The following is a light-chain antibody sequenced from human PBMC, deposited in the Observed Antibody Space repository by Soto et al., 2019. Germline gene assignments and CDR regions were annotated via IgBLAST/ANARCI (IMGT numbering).Light chain of an antibody. J-gene: IGLJ1*01. CDR3: SSYTSFSTYV. Sequence: QSVLTQPASVSGSPGQSITISCTGTSSDVGGYNYVSWYQQHPGKAPKLMIYEVSNRPSGGSNRFSGSKSDNTASLTISGLQAEDEADYYCSSYTSFSTYVFGTGTKVTVL. CDR2: EVS. V-gene: IGLV2-14*01. CDR1: SSDVGGYNY.